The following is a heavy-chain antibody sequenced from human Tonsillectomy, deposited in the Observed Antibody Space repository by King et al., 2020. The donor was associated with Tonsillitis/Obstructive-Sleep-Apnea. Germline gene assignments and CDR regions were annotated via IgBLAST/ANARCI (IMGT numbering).Heavy chain of an antibody. CDR1: GFTFNIYG. D-gene: IGHD4-11*01. CDR3: ARSREVTTSHWYFDL. V-gene: IGHV3-33*01. J-gene: IGHJ2*01. Sequence: VQLVESGGGVVQPGRSLRLSCAASGFTFNIYGMHWARQAPGKGLEWVSFIWDDGSNKYYADSVKGRFTISRDNSKNTLYLQMNGLRAEDTAVYYCARSREVTTSHWYFDLWGRGTLVTVSS. CDR2: IWDDGSNK.